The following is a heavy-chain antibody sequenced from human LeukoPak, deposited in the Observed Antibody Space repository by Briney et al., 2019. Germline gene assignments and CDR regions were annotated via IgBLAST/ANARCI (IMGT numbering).Heavy chain of an antibody. J-gene: IGHJ5*02. CDR2: VSYAGSST. Sequence: GGSLRLSCAASAFTFSSYAMTWVRQAPGKGLEWVSTVSYAGSSTYYADSVKDRFTISRDNSKNTLYLQMNSLRAEDTAVYYCSTKSPVDPWGQGTLVTVSS. CDR3: STKSPVDP. CDR1: AFTFSSYA. V-gene: IGHV3-23*01.